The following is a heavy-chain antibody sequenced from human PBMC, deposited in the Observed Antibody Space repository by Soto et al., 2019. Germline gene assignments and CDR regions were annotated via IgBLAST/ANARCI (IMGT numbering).Heavy chain of an antibody. CDR2: ISYDGSNK. V-gene: IGHV3-30-3*01. J-gene: IGHJ6*02. CDR1: GFTFSSYA. D-gene: IGHD6-6*01. CDR3: ARPIAALAARRHYYGMDL. Sequence: QVQLVESGGGVVQPGRSLRLSCAASGFTFSSYAMHWVRQAPGKGLEWVAVISYDGSNKYYADSVKGRFTISRDNSKNTVYLQMHSLKAEDTAVYYCARPIAALAARRHYYGMDLWGQRDTVTVSS.